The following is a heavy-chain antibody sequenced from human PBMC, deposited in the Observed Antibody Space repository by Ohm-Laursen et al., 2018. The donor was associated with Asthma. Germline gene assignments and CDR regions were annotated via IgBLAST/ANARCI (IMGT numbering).Heavy chain of an antibody. J-gene: IGHJ4*02. Sequence: ASVKVSCNASGYTFTHYSMHWVRQAPGQGLEWMAWISAYNGNTNYAPKFQDRVTMTTDTSTSTAYMELRGLRSDDTAVYYCARVLSYYDHSSYYDRIDYWGQGSLVTVSS. CDR2: ISAYNGNT. D-gene: IGHD3-22*01. V-gene: IGHV1-18*04. CDR1: GYTFTHYS. CDR3: ARVLSYYDHSSYYDRIDY.